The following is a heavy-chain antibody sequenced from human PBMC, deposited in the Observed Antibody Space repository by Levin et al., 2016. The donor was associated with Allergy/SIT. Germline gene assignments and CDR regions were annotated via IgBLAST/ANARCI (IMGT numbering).Heavy chain of an antibody. CDR1: GFTFSSYG. J-gene: IGHJ4*02. V-gene: IGHV3-30*02. Sequence: LSLTCAASGFTFSSYGMHWVRQAPGKGLEWVAFIRYDGSNKYYADSVKGRFTISRDNSKNTLYLQMNSLRAEDTAVYYCAQPRRVVGIFDYWGQGTLVTVSS. CDR3: AQPRRVVGIFDY. CDR2: IRYDGSNK. D-gene: IGHD3-3*01.